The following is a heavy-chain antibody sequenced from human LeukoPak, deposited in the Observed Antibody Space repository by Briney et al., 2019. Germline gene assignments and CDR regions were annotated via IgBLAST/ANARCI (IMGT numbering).Heavy chain of an antibody. Sequence: TGGSLRLSCAASGFTFSSYAMHWVRQAPGKGLEWVAVISYDGSSKYYADSVKGRFTISRDNSKNTLYLQMNSLRAEDTAVYYCARDPDYGDYALDYWGQGTLVTVSS. J-gene: IGHJ4*02. V-gene: IGHV3-30-3*01. D-gene: IGHD4-17*01. CDR3: ARDPDYGDYALDY. CDR2: ISYDGSSK. CDR1: GFTFSSYA.